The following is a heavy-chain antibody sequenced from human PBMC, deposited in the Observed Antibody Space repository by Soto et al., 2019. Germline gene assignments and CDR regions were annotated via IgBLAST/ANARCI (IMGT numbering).Heavy chain of an antibody. CDR2: IYWDDDK. J-gene: IGHJ4*02. CDR1: GFSLTTSGVG. CDR3: AHRVLRAVFGLVTTTAIYFDF. V-gene: IGHV2-5*02. D-gene: IGHD3-3*01. Sequence: KESGPTVVKPTETLTLTCPFSGFSLTTSGVGVGWVRQSPGKAPEWLAFIYWDDDKRYSTSLKSRLTITKDTSKNQVVLTMANVDPADTATYYCAHRVLRAVFGLVTTTAIYFDFWGQGTPVVVSS.